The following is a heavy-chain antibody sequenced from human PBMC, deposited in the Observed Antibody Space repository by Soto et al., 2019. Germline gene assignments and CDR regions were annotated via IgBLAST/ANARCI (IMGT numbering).Heavy chain of an antibody. Sequence: ASVKVSCKASGYTFTSYDINWVRQATGQGLEWMGWMNPNSGNTGYAQKFQGRVTMTRNTSISTAYMELSSLRSEYTAVYYCARLDGYYHYMDVWGKGTTVTVSS. D-gene: IGHD6-13*01. V-gene: IGHV1-8*01. J-gene: IGHJ6*03. CDR3: ARLDGYYHYMDV. CDR2: MNPNSGNT. CDR1: GYTFTSYD.